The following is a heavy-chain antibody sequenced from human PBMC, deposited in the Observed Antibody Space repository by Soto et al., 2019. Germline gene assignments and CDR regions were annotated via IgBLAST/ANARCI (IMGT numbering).Heavy chain of an antibody. J-gene: IGHJ4*02. CDR1: GFTFSRSW. CDR3: ARLWTTVICDY. D-gene: IGHD4-17*01. CDR2: IKPDGSDK. Sequence: PGGSLRLSCAASGFTFSRSWMSWVRQAPGKGLEWVANIKPDGSDKNYVDTVKGRVTISRDNAKNSLYLQMNSLRAEDTAVYYCARLWTTVICDYWGQGSLVTVSS. V-gene: IGHV3-7*04.